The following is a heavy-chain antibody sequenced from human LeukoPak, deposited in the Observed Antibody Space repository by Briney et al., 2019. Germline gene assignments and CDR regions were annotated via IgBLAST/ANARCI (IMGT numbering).Heavy chain of an antibody. Sequence: ASVKVSCKASGYTFTSYGMSWVRQAPGMGLEWVSGISGSGDNTYYADSVKGRFTMSRDNSKNTLYLQMNSLRAEDTAVYYCARDRCSSTSCYTNWFDPWGQGTLVTVSS. CDR3: ARDRCSSTSCYTNWFDP. D-gene: IGHD2-2*02. V-gene: IGHV3-23*01. J-gene: IGHJ5*02. CDR1: GYTFTSYG. CDR2: ISGSGDNT.